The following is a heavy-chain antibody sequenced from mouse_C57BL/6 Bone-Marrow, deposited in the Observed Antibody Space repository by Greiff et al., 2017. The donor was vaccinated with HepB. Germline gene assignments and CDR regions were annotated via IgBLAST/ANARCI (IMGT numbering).Heavy chain of an antibody. D-gene: IGHD3-3*01. CDR2: ISYDGSN. J-gene: IGHJ2*01. V-gene: IGHV3-6*01. CDR3: ARDRGDY. Sequence: EVQLVESGPGLVKPSQSLSLTCSVTGYSITSGYYWNWIRQFPGNKLEWMGYISYDGSNNYNPSLKNRIPITRDTSKKQFFLKLNSVTTEDTATYYCARDRGDYWGQGTTLTVSS. CDR1: GYSITSGYY.